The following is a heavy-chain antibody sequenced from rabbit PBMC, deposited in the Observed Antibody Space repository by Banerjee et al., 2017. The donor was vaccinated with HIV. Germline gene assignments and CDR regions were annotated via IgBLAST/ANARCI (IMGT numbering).Heavy chain of an antibody. J-gene: IGHJ4*01. CDR2: IDTVSGST. CDR1: GFDFSSSYW. Sequence: QEQLKETGGGLVQPEGSLTLTCTASGFDFSSSYWICWVRQAPGKGLEWIGCIDTVSGSTWYASWAKGRFTISKTSSTTVTLQMTSLTAADTATYFCARDFDWFNLWGQGTLVTVS. D-gene: IGHD7-1*01. CDR3: ARDFDWFNL. V-gene: IGHV1S45*01.